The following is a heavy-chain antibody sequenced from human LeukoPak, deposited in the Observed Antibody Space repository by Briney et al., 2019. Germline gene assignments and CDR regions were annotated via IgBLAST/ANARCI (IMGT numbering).Heavy chain of an antibody. J-gene: IGHJ4*02. Sequence: PGGSLRLSCAASGFFVSNNYMSWVRQAPGKGLEWVSVIYIGGTTYYADSVKGRFTISRDNAKNSLYLQMNSLRAEDTAVYYCARESQKAYYDFWSGFHPTDYWGQGTLVTVSS. CDR1: GFFVSNNY. CDR3: ARESQKAYYDFWSGFHPTDY. CDR2: IYIGGTT. D-gene: IGHD3-3*01. V-gene: IGHV3-53*01.